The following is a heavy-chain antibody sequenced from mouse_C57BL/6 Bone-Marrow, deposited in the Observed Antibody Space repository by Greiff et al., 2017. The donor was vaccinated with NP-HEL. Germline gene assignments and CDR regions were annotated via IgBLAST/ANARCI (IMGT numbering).Heavy chain of an antibody. Sequence: EVQLQESGGGLVKPGGSLKLSCAASGFTFSDYGMHWVRQAPEKGLEWVAYISSGSSTIYYADTVKGRFTISRDNAKNTLFLQMTSLRSEDTAMYYCARALLLRPFAYWGQGTLVTVSA. CDR1: GFTFSDYG. D-gene: IGHD1-1*01. V-gene: IGHV5-17*01. J-gene: IGHJ3*01. CDR3: ARALLLRPFAY. CDR2: ISSGSSTI.